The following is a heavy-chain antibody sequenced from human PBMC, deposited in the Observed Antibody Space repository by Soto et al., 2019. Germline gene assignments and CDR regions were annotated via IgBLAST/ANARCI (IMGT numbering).Heavy chain of an antibody. CDR3: AKDAPEIVVVTNHEYFQH. Sequence: GGSLRLSCAASGFTFSSYSMNWVRQAPGKGLEWVSSISSSGSYIYYADSVKGRFTISRDNAKNSLYLQMNSLRAEDMAVYYCAKDAPEIVVVTNHEYFQHWGQGTLVTVSS. J-gene: IGHJ1*01. D-gene: IGHD3-22*01. CDR2: ISSSGSYI. CDR1: GFTFSSYS. V-gene: IGHV3-21*04.